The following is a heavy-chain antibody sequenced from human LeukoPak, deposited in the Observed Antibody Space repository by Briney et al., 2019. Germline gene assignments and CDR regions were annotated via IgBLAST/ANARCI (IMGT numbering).Heavy chain of an antibody. V-gene: IGHV1-18*01. Sequence: GASVKVSCKASGFSYGISWVRQAPGQGLEWMGWISAYHGNTNYAQKLQGRVTMTTDTSTSTAYMELRSLRSGDTAVYYCARDGSGTWNDYWGQGTLVTVSS. CDR2: ISAYHGNT. J-gene: IGHJ4*02. CDR1: GFSYG. D-gene: IGHD3-10*01. CDR3: ARDGSGTWNDY.